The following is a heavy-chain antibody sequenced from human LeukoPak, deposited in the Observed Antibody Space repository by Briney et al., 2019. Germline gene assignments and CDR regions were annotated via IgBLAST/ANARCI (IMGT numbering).Heavy chain of an antibody. J-gene: IGHJ4*02. CDR3: ARGSRGYSYGNGPA. CDR1: GFTFSSYW. D-gene: IGHD5-18*01. Sequence: TGGSLRLSCAASGFTFSSYWMHWVRQAPGKGLVWVSRINSDGSSTSYADSVKGRFTISRDNAKNTLYLQMNSLRAEDTAVYYWARGSRGYSYGNGPAWGQGTLVTVSS. V-gene: IGHV3-74*01. CDR2: INSDGSST.